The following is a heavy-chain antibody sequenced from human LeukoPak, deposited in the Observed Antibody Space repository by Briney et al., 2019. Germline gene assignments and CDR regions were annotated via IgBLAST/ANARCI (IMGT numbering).Heavy chain of an antibody. V-gene: IGHV4-31*03. CDR3: AREVYDSSGYYLLPWYFDL. Sequence: KASETLSLTCTVSGGSISSGGYYWSWIRQHPGKGLEWIGYIYYSGSTYYNPSLKSRVTISVDTSKNQFSLKLSSVTAADTAVYYCAREVYDSSGYYLLPWYFDLWGRGTLVTVSS. CDR2: IYYSGST. CDR1: GGSISSGGYY. J-gene: IGHJ2*01. D-gene: IGHD3-22*01.